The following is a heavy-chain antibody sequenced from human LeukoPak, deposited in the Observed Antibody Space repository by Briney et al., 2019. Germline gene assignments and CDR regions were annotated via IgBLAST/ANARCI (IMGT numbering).Heavy chain of an antibody. CDR1: GRSIIGYH. CDR3: ARDPTTVVSVPYYFDD. V-gene: IGHV4-34*01. CDR2: INHSGSA. D-gene: IGHD4-11*01. J-gene: IGHJ4*02. Sequence: SETLSLTCGLFGRSIIGYHWNWIRQSPGKGLEWIGEINHSGSANYNPSFKSRVTISLDTSKNQFSLELRSVTAADTAVYYCARDPTTVVSVPYYFDDWGQGTQVSVSS.